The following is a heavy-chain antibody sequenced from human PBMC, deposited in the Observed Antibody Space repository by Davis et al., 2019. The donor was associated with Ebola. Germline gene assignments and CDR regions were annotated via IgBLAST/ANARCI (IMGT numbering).Heavy chain of an antibody. J-gene: IGHJ4*02. CDR1: GFTFTSFW. CDR2: IKQDGSQQ. Sequence: GESLKISCAASGFTFTSFWMTWVRQAPGKGLEWVAHIKQDGSQQYYVDSVKGRFTISRDNAQTSVSLQMNSLRVEDTGIYYCVRDAGWQRLDNWGQGTLVTVSS. D-gene: IGHD2-15*01. CDR3: VRDAGWQRLDN. V-gene: IGHV3-7*01.